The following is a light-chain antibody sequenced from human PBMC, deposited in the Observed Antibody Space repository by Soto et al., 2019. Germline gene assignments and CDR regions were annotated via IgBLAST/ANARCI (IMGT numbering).Light chain of an antibody. CDR1: QTVSNN. CDR2: DAS. Sequence: ILMTQSPATLSVSPGEGATLSCRARQTVSNNLAWYQQKPGQAPRLLIYDASTRATGIPARFSGSGSGTEFTLTISGLQSEDFAVYYCQQYNNWPPWTFGQGTKVEIK. V-gene: IGKV3-15*01. J-gene: IGKJ1*01. CDR3: QQYNNWPPWT.